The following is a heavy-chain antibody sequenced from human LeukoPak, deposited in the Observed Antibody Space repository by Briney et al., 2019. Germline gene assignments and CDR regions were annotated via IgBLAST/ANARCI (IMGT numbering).Heavy chain of an antibody. CDR3: AKVPLIAAPKHFDY. Sequence: GGSLRLSCVASGFTFSTYYMSWVRQGPGKGLEWVANIRHDGSGQFYADSVKGRFTISRDNSKNTLYLQMNRLRAEDTAVYYCAKVPLIAAPKHFDYWGQGTLVTVSS. D-gene: IGHD6-13*01. V-gene: IGHV3-7*03. CDR1: GFTFSTYY. CDR2: IRHDGSGQ. J-gene: IGHJ4*02.